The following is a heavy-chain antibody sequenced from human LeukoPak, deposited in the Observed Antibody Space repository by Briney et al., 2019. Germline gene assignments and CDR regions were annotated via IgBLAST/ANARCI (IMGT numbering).Heavy chain of an antibody. CDR3: AQGAETPGALDY. J-gene: IGHJ4*02. CDR2: IIPIFGTA. CDR1: GGTFSSYA. D-gene: IGHD1-26*01. Sequence: EASVKVSCKASGGTFSSYAICWVRQAPGQGLEWMGGIIPIFGTANYAQKFQGRVTITADESTSTAYMELSSLRSEDTAVYYCAQGAETPGALDYWGQGTLVTVSS. V-gene: IGHV1-69*13.